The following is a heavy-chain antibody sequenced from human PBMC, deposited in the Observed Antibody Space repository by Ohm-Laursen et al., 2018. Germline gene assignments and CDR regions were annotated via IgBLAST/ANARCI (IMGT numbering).Heavy chain of an antibody. V-gene: IGHV1-2*02. CDR3: ARVRSRYSLNGHFDY. CDR2: INPNSGGT. J-gene: IGHJ4*02. D-gene: IGHD4-11*01. CDR1: GYTFTGYY. Sequence: SVKVSCKASGYTFTGYYMHWVRQAPGQGLEWMGWINPNSGGTNYAQKFQGRVTMTRDTSISTVYMELSSLRSEDTAVYYCARVRSRYSLNGHFDYWGQGTLVTVSS.